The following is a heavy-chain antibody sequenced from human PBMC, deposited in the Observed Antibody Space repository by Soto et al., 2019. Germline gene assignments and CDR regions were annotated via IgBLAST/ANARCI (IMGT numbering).Heavy chain of an antibody. J-gene: IGHJ5*02. Sequence: QVQLQESGPGLVKPSGTLSLTCAVSGGSISSSNWWSWVRQPPGKGLEWIGEIYHSGSTNYNPSLKSRVTISVDKSKNQFXLKLSSVTAADTAVYYCARGSRIAAAGTSDWFDPWGQGTLVTVSS. D-gene: IGHD6-13*01. CDR3: ARGSRIAAAGTSDWFDP. V-gene: IGHV4-4*02. CDR2: IYHSGST. CDR1: GGSISSSNW.